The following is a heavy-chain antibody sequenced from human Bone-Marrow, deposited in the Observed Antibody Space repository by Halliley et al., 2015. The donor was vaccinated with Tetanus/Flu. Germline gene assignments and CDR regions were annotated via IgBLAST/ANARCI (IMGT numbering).Heavy chain of an antibody. CDR3: ARDGSSSYSFARYGMDV. V-gene: IGHV3-48*03. Sequence: SLRLSCTASGFTFSSYEMNWVRQAPGKGLEWVSYISGGGRTIYYADTVKGRFTLSRENTKTALHLQMNSLRAEDTAVYYCARDGSSSYSFARYGMDVWGQGTTVIVSS. CDR2: ISGGGRTI. CDR1: GFTFSSYE. D-gene: IGHD3-10*01. J-gene: IGHJ6*02.